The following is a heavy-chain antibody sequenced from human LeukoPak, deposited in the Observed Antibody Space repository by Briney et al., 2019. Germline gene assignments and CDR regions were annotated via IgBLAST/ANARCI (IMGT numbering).Heavy chain of an antibody. V-gene: IGHV1-69*05. Sequence: ASVTVSCTASGGTFSSYAISWVRQAPGQGLEWMGGIIPIFGTANYAQKFQGRVTITTDESTSTGYMELSSLRSEDTAVYYCARAPTYYYGSGSYEHFDYWGQGTLVTVSS. CDR1: GGTFSSYA. D-gene: IGHD3-10*01. CDR3: ARAPTYYYGSGSYEHFDY. J-gene: IGHJ4*02. CDR2: IIPIFGTA.